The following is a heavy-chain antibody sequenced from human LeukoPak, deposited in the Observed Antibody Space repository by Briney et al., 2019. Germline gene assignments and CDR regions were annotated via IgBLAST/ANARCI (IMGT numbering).Heavy chain of an antibody. CDR1: GGSISSYY. D-gene: IGHD3-10*01. J-gene: IGHJ5*02. Sequence: SETLSLTCTVSGGSISSYYWNWIRQPPGKGLEWIGYIYYSGSTNYNPSLKSRVTISVDTSKNQFSLQLSSVTAADTAVYYCTREVTMVRGEEWFDPWGQGTLVTVSS. CDR3: TREVTMVRGEEWFDP. CDR2: IYYSGST. V-gene: IGHV4-59*01.